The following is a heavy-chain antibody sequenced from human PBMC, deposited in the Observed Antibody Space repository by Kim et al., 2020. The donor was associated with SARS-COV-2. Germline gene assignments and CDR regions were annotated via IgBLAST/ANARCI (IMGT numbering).Heavy chain of an antibody. V-gene: IGHV3-48*02. D-gene: IGHD3-10*01. J-gene: IGHJ5*02. CDR3: ARVKLNVIIYMIRGFCGT. CDR2: ISSSSSTI. Sequence: GGSLRLSCAASGFTFSSYSMNWVRQAPGKGLEWVSYISSSSSTIYYADSVKGRFTISRDNAKNSLYLQMNSLRDEDTAVYYCARVKLNVIIYMIRGFCGTSGQGTLVTVSS. CDR1: GFTFSSYS.